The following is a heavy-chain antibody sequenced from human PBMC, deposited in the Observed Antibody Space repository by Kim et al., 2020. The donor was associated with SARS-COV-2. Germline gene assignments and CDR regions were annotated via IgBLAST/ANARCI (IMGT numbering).Heavy chain of an antibody. CDR3: AKGSSFYGY. V-gene: IGHV3-30*02. J-gene: IGHJ4*02. CDR2: NK. Sequence: NKYDAYPMKGRITISRDNSKNTLYLQMNSLRAEDTAVYYCAKGSSFYGYWGQGTLVTVSS. D-gene: IGHD2-15*01.